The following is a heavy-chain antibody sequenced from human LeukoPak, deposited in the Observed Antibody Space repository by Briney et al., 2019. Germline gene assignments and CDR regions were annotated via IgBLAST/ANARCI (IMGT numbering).Heavy chain of an antibody. V-gene: IGHV3-23*01. Sequence: GGSLRLSCAASGFTFSSYAMSWVRQAPGKGLEWVSAISGSGGSTYYADSVKGRFTISGDNSKNTLYLQMNSLRAEDTAVYYCAKSFRITIFGVVIISPLDYWGQGTLVTVSS. CDR2: ISGSGGST. CDR1: GFTFSSYA. J-gene: IGHJ4*02. CDR3: AKSFRITIFGVVIISPLDY. D-gene: IGHD3-3*01.